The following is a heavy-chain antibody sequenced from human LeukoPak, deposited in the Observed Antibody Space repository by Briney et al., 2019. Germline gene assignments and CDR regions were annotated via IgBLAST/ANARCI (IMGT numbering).Heavy chain of an antibody. CDR3: AREMATITWTGFDI. Sequence: ASVKVSCKASGYTFTGYYMHWVRQAPGQGLEWMGWINPNSGGTNYAQKFQGRVTMTRDTSISTAYMELSRLRSDDTAVDYCAREMATITWTGFDIWGQGTMVTVSS. CDR2: INPNSGGT. J-gene: IGHJ3*02. CDR1: GYTFTGYY. V-gene: IGHV1-2*02. D-gene: IGHD5-24*01.